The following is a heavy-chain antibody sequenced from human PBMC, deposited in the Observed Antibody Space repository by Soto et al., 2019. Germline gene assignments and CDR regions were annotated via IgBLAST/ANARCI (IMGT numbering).Heavy chain of an antibody. J-gene: IGHJ6*02. D-gene: IGHD2-21*02. CDR3: AREDDGGDRDYYGLDV. CDR1: GGSISSEYYH. V-gene: IGHV4-30-4*01. CDR2: IHYSGSV. Sequence: PSETQSLTCNVSGGSISSEYYHWTWMRQAREKGLEWIGYIHYSGSVHYNPSLQSRLTMSVDTSKNLFSLKLSSVTAADTAVYFCAREDDGGDRDYYGLDVWGQGTTVTVSS.